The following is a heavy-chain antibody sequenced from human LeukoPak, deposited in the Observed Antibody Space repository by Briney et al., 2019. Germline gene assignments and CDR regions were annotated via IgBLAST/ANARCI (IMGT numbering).Heavy chain of an antibody. CDR1: GFTFSSYW. CDR3: AIVDSSSWYANYYYYYMDV. D-gene: IGHD6-13*01. V-gene: IGHV3-74*01. J-gene: IGHJ6*03. Sequence: GGCLRPSCAASGFTFSSYWMHWGRQAPGKGLVWVSRINSDGRSTSYADSVKGRFTISRDNAKNTLYLQMNSLRAEDTAVYYCAIVDSSSWYANYYYYYMDVWGKGTTVTISS. CDR2: INSDGRST.